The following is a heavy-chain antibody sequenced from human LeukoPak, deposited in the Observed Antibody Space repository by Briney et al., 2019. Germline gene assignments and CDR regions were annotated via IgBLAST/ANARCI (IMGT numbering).Heavy chain of an antibody. CDR1: GFTFSSYA. Sequence: GGSLRLSCAASGFTFSSYAMSWVRQAPGKGPETVSAISGSGGSTYYADSVKGRFTISRDNSKNSLYLQMNSLRAEDTAVYYCARDPVYYYDSSGPFDYWGQGTLVTVSS. CDR3: ARDPVYYYDSSGPFDY. J-gene: IGHJ4*02. V-gene: IGHV3-23*01. D-gene: IGHD3-22*01. CDR2: ISGSGGST.